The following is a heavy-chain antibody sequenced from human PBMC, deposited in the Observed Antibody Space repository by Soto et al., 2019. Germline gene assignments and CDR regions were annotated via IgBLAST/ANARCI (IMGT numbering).Heavy chain of an antibody. D-gene: IGHD3-22*01. Sequence: AVKVSCKASCYTFTSYGISWLRQAPGQGLEWMGWISAYNGNTNYAQKLQGRVTMTTDTSTSTAYMELRSLRSDDTAVYYWARERAYYYDSRGSVSWFVTWG. CDR3: ARERAYYYDSRGSVSWFVT. CDR2: ISAYNGNT. V-gene: IGHV1-18*01. J-gene: IGHJ5*01. CDR1: CYTFTSYG.